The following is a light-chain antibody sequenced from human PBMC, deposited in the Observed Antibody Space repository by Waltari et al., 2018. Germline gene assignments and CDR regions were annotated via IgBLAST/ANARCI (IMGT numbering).Light chain of an antibody. CDR1: SSNIASAY. V-gene: IGLV1-47*01. J-gene: IGLJ2*01. Sequence: QSVLTQPPSVSGTPGQRVTISCSGSSSNIASAYVYWFQQLPGTAPKLLIYRNDERPSGVPDRFSGSKSGTSASLAISGLRSEDEADYYCAAWDDSLSASLFGGGTKVTVL. CDR3: AAWDDSLSASL. CDR2: RND.